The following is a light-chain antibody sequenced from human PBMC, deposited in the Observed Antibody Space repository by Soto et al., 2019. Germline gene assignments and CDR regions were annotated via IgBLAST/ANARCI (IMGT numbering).Light chain of an antibody. CDR1: QSITNY. J-gene: IGKJ1*01. CDR3: QQSYSTSRT. CDR2: DAS. Sequence: DIQMTQSPSSLSASVGDRVTITCRASQSITNYLNWYQQKPGKAPNLLIYDASSLQSGVPSRFSGSGSGTDFTLTISSLQPEDFATYYCQQSYSTSRTFGQGTKVEIK. V-gene: IGKV1-39*01.